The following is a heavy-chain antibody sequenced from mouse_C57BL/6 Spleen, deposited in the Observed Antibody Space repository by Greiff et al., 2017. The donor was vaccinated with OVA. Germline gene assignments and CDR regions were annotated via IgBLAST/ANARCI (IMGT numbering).Heavy chain of an antibody. CDR3: ARWTRFAY. CDR2: INPNNGGT. V-gene: IGHV1-26*01. J-gene: IGHJ3*01. CDR1: GYTFTDYY. Sequence: EVQLQQSGPELVKPGASVKISCKASGYTFTDYYMNWVKQSHGKSLEWIGDINPNNGGTSYNQKFKGKATLTVDKSSSTAYMELRSLTSEDSAVYYCARWTRFAYRGQGTLVTVSA.